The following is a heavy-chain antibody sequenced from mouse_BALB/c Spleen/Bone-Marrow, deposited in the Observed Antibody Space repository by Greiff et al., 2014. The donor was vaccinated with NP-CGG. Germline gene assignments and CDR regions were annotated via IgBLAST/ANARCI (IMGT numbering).Heavy chain of an antibody. CDR1: GYSFTGYF. Sequence: EVQLVESGPDLVKPGASVKLSCKASGYSFTGYFLNWVRQSHGKSLEWIGRINPFNGDTFYNQKFKGKATLTVDKSSTTAHMELLSLTSEDSAVYYCGRWGDGYYYAMDYWGQGTSVTASS. CDR3: GRWGDGYYYAMDY. J-gene: IGHJ4*01. V-gene: IGHV1-37*01. CDR2: INPFNGDT. D-gene: IGHD2-3*01.